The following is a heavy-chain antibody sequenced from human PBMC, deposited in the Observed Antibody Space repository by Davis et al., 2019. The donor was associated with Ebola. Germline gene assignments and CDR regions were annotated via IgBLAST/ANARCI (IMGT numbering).Heavy chain of an antibody. V-gene: IGHV3-11*01. D-gene: IGHD5-18*01. CDR1: RFTFSDYY. CDR2: IGGSDSTT. Sequence: GESLKISCVASRFTFSDYYMSWIRQAPGKGLEWISYIGGSDSTTYYADSVRGRFTISRDNAKNSLYLQMDSLRAEDTAVYYCARAFGYSYDYWGQGTLVTVSS. J-gene: IGHJ4*02. CDR3: ARAFGYSYDY.